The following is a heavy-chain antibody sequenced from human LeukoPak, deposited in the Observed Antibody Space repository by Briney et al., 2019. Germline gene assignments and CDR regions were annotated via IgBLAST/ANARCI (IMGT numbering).Heavy chain of an antibody. Sequence: ASVKVSCKASGYTFTGYYMHWVRQAPGQGLEWMGWINPNSGGTNYAQKFQGRVTMTRDTSISTAYMELSSLRSEDTAVYYCARGSGSSGWYARTIDYWGQGTLVTVSS. D-gene: IGHD6-19*01. CDR2: INPNSGGT. CDR1: GYTFTGYY. CDR3: ARGSGSSGWYARTIDY. V-gene: IGHV1-2*02. J-gene: IGHJ4*02.